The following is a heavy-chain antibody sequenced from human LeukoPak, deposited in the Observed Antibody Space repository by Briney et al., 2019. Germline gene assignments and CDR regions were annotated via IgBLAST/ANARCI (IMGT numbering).Heavy chain of an antibody. J-gene: IGHJ4*02. CDR1: GFTFSSYA. V-gene: IGHV3-30*04. CDR2: ISYDGSNK. CDR3: AKYSVTRGPLFDY. Sequence: GGSLRLSCAASGFTFSSYAMHWVRQAPGKELEWVAVISYDGSNKYYADSVKGRFTISRDNSKNTLYLQMNSLRAEDTAVYYCAKYSVTRGPLFDYWGQGTLVTVSS. D-gene: IGHD2/OR15-2a*01.